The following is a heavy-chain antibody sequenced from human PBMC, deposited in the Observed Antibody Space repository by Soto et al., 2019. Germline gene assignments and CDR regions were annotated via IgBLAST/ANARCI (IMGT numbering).Heavy chain of an antibody. J-gene: IGHJ5*02. CDR1: GFTFSSYG. V-gene: IGHV3-33*01. D-gene: IGHD6-13*01. CDR2: IWYDGSNK. Sequence: QVQLVESGGGVVQPGRSLRLSCAASGFTFSSYGMHWVRQAPGKGLEWVAVIWYDGSNKYYADSVKGRFTISRDNSKNTLYLQMNSLRAEDTAVYYCARDRSSSWYFSPNWFDPWGQGTLVTVSS. CDR3: ARDRSSSWYFSPNWFDP.